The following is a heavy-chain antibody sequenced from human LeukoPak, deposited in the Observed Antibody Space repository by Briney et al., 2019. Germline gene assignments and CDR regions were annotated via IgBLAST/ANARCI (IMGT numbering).Heavy chain of an antibody. Sequence: PGGSLRLSCAASGFTFSSYAMSWVRQAPGKGLEWVSTISGGGSDTYYADSVKGRFTISRDNSKNTLFLQVNSLRAEDTAVYYCAKTSGYTYANKDDYWGQGSLVTVSS. CDR3: AKTSGYTYANKDDY. CDR1: GFTFSSYA. J-gene: IGHJ4*02. D-gene: IGHD2-8*01. V-gene: IGHV3-23*01. CDR2: ISGGGSDT.